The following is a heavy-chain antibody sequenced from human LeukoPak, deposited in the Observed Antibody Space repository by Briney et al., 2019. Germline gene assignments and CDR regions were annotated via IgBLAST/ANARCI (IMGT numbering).Heavy chain of an antibody. Sequence: TGGSLRLSCAASGFTFRGHAMTWVRQAPGKGLEWVSGISDTGGSASYADSVKGRFTLSRDNSKNTLSLQMNSLRVEDTAVYYCAKVQGFVVVVASTPLDYWGQGTLVIVSS. CDR1: GFTFRGHA. CDR3: AKVQGFVVVVASTPLDY. CDR2: ISDTGGSA. J-gene: IGHJ4*02. D-gene: IGHD2-15*01. V-gene: IGHV3-23*01.